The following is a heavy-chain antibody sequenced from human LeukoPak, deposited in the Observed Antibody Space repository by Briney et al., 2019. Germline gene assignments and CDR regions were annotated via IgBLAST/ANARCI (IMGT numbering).Heavy chain of an antibody. V-gene: IGHV3-30*03. J-gene: IGHJ6*02. CDR3: AATPTTYYYYGMDV. D-gene: IGHD1-1*01. CDR2: ISYDGRNK. Sequence: PGGSLRLSCAASGFTFSSYGMHWLPQAPGKGLEWVAVISYDGRNKYYADSVKGRFTISRDNSKNTLYLQMNSLRAEDTAVYYCAATPTTYYYYGMDVWGQGTTVTVSS. CDR1: GFTFSSYG.